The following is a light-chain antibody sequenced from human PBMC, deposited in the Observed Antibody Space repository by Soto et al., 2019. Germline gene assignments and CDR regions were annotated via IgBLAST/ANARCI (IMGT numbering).Light chain of an antibody. CDR1: QSVSSY. V-gene: IGKV3-20*01. CDR2: GAS. Sequence: ILRTGPSAPMSFSPGARSTLSFWASQSVSSYLAWYQQKPGQAPRLLIYGASSRATGIPDRFSGSGSGTDFTLTISRLEPEDFAVYFCQQYGISPITFGQGARLEIK. CDR3: QQYGISPIT. J-gene: IGKJ5*01.